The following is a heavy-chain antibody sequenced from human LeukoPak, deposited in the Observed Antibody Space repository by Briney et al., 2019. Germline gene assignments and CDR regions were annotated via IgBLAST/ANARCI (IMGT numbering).Heavy chain of an antibody. Sequence: PXXXLXXXCXASGFTVSSNYMSWVRQAPGKGLEWVSVIYSGGSTYYSDSVKGRFTISRDNSKKTLYLQMNSMGAEDTAVYYFXXXXXXXXSXXXXFDYWGXGXLVTVSS. CDR2: IYSGGST. V-gene: IGHV3-66*01. J-gene: IGHJ4*02. CDR1: GFTVSSNY. CDR3: XXXXXXXXSXXXXFDY.